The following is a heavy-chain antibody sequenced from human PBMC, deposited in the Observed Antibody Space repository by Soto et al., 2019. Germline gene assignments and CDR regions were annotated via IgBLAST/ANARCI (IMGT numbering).Heavy chain of an antibody. CDR2: IYSSGTT. V-gene: IGHV4-31*03. CDR1: VDAFTTPGYY. Sequence: QVQLQESGPGLVKPSQTLSLTCTVSVDAFTTPGYYWSWIRQHPQKGLEWIGYIYSSGTTYYRPSLKSRISIATETSRSQFSIESPSVTAAHTAVYLSARGARDTALVIPRFDIWGHGTLVTASS. D-gene: IGHD5-18*01. J-gene: IGHJ4*01. CDR3: ARGARDTALVIPRFDI.